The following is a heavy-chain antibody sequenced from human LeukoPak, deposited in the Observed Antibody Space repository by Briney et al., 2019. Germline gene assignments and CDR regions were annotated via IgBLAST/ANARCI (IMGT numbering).Heavy chain of an antibody. V-gene: IGHV4-39*07. Sequence: SETLSLTCTVSGGSVSTRDYYWGWIRQSPVKGLEWIGDVFYTGKTNYNPSLRGRATISIDTSKNQFSLKLTYVTAADSAVYYCARVFDSWGQGTLVTVSS. CDR1: GGSVSTRDYY. J-gene: IGHJ4*02. CDR3: ARVFDS. CDR2: VFYTGKT.